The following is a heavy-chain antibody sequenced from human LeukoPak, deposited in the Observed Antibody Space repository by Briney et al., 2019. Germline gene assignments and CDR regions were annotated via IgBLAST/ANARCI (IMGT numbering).Heavy chain of an antibody. CDR3: ARTYYYDSSGYSLP. Sequence: SETLSLTRTVSGGSISSSSYYWGWIRQPPGKGLEWIGSIYYSGSTYYNPSLKSRVTVSVDTSKNQFSLKLSSVTAADTAVYYCARTYYYDSSGYSLPWGQGTLVTVSS. D-gene: IGHD3-22*01. CDR1: GGSISSSSYY. CDR2: IYYSGST. V-gene: IGHV4-39*01. J-gene: IGHJ5*02.